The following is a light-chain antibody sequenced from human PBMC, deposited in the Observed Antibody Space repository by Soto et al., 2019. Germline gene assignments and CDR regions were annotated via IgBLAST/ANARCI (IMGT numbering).Light chain of an antibody. J-gene: IGLJ1*01. Sequence: SYELTQPPSVSVAPGQTARITCGGNNIGRKSVHWYQQKPGQAPVLVVYDDSDRLSGIPELFSGSNSGNTATLTISRVEAGDEADYYCQVWDSSNVYVFGTGTKVTVL. V-gene: IGLV3-21*02. CDR3: QVWDSSNVYV. CDR2: DDS. CDR1: NIGRKS.